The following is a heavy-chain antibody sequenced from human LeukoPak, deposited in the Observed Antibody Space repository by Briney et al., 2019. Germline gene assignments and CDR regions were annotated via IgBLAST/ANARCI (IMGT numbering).Heavy chain of an antibody. J-gene: IGHJ4*02. Sequence: SETLSLTCAVCGGSFSGYYWSWIRQPPGKGLEWIGEINHSGSTNYNPSLKSRVTISVDTSKNQFSLILSSVTAADTAVYYCAGGGGTWYVDYWGQGNLVTVS. V-gene: IGHV4-34*01. CDR3: AGGGGTWYVDY. CDR1: GGSFSGYY. D-gene: IGHD6-13*01. CDR2: INHSGST.